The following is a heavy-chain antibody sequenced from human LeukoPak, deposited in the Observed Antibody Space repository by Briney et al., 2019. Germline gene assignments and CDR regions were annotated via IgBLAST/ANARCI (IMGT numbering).Heavy chain of an antibody. CDR3: ARRAYYETSGYYPASGYFDL. Sequence: SETLSLTCTVSGGSIIRSYWNWIRQPPGKGLEWIGYIYSRGITNSNPSLSSRGTISIATSRNEFSLRLNSVTAAETAIYYCARRAYYETSGYYPASGYFDLWGRGTLVTVSS. CDR1: GGSIIRSY. V-gene: IGHV4-59*08. J-gene: IGHJ2*01. CDR2: IYSRGIT. D-gene: IGHD3-22*01.